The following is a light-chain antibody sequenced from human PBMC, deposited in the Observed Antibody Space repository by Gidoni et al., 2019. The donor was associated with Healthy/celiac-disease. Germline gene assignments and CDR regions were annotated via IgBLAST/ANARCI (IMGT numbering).Light chain of an antibody. CDR1: QSISSW. Sequence: IQMTQSPSPLSASVGDRVTITCRASQSISSWLAWYQQKPGKAPKLLIYKASSLESGVPSRFSGSGSGTEFTLTISSLQPDDFATYYCQQYNSYRITFXRXTRLEIK. V-gene: IGKV1-5*03. CDR3: QQYNSYRIT. J-gene: IGKJ5*01. CDR2: KAS.